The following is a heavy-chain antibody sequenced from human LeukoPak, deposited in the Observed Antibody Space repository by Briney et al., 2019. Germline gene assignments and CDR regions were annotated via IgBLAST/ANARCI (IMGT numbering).Heavy chain of an antibody. CDR2: IIPIFGIA. J-gene: IGHJ5*02. D-gene: IGHD4-17*01. V-gene: IGHV1-69*04. CDR3: ARGGDYGRPPYNWFDP. Sequence: AASVNVSCKASGGTFSSYAISWVRQAPGQGLEWMGRIIPIFGIANYAQKFQGRVTITADKSTSTAYMELSSLRSEDTAVYYCARGGDYGRPPYNWFDPWGQGTLVTVSS. CDR1: GGTFSSYA.